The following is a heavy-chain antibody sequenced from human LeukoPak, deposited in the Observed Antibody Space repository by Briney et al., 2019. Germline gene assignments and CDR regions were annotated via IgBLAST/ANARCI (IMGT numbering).Heavy chain of an antibody. CDR3: ARHPGGSTDY. D-gene: IGHD3-10*01. CDR1: GVSISSSSYY. CDR2: IYYSGST. Sequence: PSETLSVTCTVSGVSISSSSYYWGWLRQPPGKGLEWIGSIYYSGSTYYNPSLKSRVTISVDTSKNQFSLKLSSVTAADTAVYYCARHPGGSTDYWGQGTLVTVSS. J-gene: IGHJ4*02. V-gene: IGHV4-39*01.